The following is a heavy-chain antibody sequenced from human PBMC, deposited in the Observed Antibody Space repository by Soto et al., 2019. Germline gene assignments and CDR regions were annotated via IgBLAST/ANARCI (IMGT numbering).Heavy chain of an antibody. V-gene: IGHV4-59*01. CDR2: IYYSGST. D-gene: IGHD1-26*01. CDR3: ARDAGLVGARSGYYYYCGMDV. CDR1: GGSISSYY. J-gene: IGHJ6*02. Sequence: PSETLSLTCTVSGGSISSYYWSWIRQPPGKGLEWIGYIYYSGSTNYNPSLKSRVTISVDTSKNQFSLKLSSVTAADTAVYYCARDAGLVGARSGYYYYCGMDVWGQGTTVT.